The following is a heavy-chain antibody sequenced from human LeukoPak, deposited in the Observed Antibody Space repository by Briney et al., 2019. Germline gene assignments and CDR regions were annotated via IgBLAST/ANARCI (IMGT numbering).Heavy chain of an antibody. CDR1: GFTFSSYW. D-gene: IGHD3-9*01. CDR2: IKQDGSEK. V-gene: IGHV3-7*01. J-gene: IGHJ4*02. CDR3: ARVPLLRYFDWLLPDYFDY. Sequence: GGSLRLSCAASGFTFSSYWMSWVRQAPGKGLEWVANIKQDGSEKYYVDSVKGRFTISRDNAKNSLYLQMNSLRAEDTAVYYCARVPLLRYFDWLLPDYFDYWGQGTLVTVSS.